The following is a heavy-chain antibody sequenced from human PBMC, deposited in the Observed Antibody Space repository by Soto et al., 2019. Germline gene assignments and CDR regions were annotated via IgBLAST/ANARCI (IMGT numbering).Heavy chain of an antibody. Sequence: GCRRLSWLAAGFILRTSAIPWVRQAPGKGLEWVAVITYDGINGYYADSVRGRFAISRDNSKNTLYLQLSSLRPEDTAVYYWARAFSGSHPNCGDWGQGTLVSVSS. J-gene: IGHJ4*01. CDR3: ARAFSGSHPNCGD. CDR2: ITYDGING. CDR1: GFILRTSA. D-gene: IGHD2-15*01. V-gene: IGHV3-30*09.